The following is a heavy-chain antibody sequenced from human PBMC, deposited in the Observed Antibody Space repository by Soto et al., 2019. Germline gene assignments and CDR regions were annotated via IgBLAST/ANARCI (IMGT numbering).Heavy chain of an antibody. V-gene: IGHV4-34*01. J-gene: IGHJ4*02. Sequence: WETLSLTCAVYGGSFSGYYWSWIRQPPGKGLEWIGEINHSGSTNYNPSLKSRVTISVDTSKNQFSLKLSSVTAADKAVYYCARRYCSSTSGYGALDYWGQGTLVTVSS. CDR1: GGSFSGYY. D-gene: IGHD2-2*01. CDR2: INHSGST. CDR3: ARRYCSSTSGYGALDY.